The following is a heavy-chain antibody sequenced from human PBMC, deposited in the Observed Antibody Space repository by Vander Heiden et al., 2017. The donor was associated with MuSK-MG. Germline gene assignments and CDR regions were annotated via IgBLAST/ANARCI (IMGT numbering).Heavy chain of an antibody. CDR1: GFTFNNYR. Sequence: EVQLVESGGGLARPGGSLRLSCAASGFTFNNYRMNWVRQAPGKGLEWVSSIRTGSTDKYYADSVKGRFTISRDNAKNSLYLQMDSLRVEDTAVYYCARDWGDFYDSSGFPGFWGKGTLVTVSS. J-gene: IGHJ4*02. D-gene: IGHD3-22*01. CDR2: IRTGSTDK. CDR3: ARDWGDFYDSSGFPGF. V-gene: IGHV3-21*01.